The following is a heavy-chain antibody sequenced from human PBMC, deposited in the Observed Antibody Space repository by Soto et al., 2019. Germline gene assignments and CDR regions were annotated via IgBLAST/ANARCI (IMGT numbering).Heavy chain of an antibody. V-gene: IGHV1-2*04. CDR3: AGGIAAAVARGMDV. J-gene: IGHJ6*02. CDR1: GYTFTGHY. Sequence: ASVKVSCKASGYTFTGHYMHWVRQAPGQGLEWMGWINPNSGGTNYAQKFQGWVTMTRDTSISTAYMELSRLRSDDTAVYYCAGGIAAAVARGMDVWGQGTTVTVSS. D-gene: IGHD6-13*01. CDR2: INPNSGGT.